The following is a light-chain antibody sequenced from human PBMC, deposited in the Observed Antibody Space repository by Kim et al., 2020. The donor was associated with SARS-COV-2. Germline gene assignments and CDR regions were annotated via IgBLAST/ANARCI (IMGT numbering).Light chain of an antibody. CDR2: DVS. J-gene: IGLJ3*02. V-gene: IGLV2-11*01. CDR3: SSFAYMSVV. CDR1: RSDVGGYNH. Sequence: QSALTQPRSVAGPPGQSVTISCTGTRSDVGGYNHVSWYQQHPDKVPKLLIYDVSNRPSGVPDRFSGSKSGNTAFLTISGLQADDEADYYCSSFAYMSVVFGGGTQLTVL.